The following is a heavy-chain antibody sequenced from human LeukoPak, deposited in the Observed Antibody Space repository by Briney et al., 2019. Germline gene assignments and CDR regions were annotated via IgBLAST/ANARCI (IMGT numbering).Heavy chain of an antibody. J-gene: IGHJ4*02. V-gene: IGHV3-23*01. CDR1: GFTFSSYA. Sequence: RPGGSLRLSCAASGFTFSSYAMSWVRQAPGKGLEGVSAISGSGGSTYYADSGKGRFTISRDNTKNTLYLQMTSLRAEDTAVYYCAKDRRSGGYFGIGMGYYFDYWGQGTLVTVSS. CDR2: ISGSGGST. D-gene: IGHD1-26*01. CDR3: AKDRRSGGYFGIGMGYYFDY.